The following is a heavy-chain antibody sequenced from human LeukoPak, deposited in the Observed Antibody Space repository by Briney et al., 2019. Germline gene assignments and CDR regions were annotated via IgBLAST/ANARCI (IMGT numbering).Heavy chain of an antibody. CDR2: IYYSGST. CDR1: GESFSGNF. D-gene: IGHD3-3*01. J-gene: IGHJ4*02. CDR3: ARCSYYDFWSGYLY. V-gene: IGHV4-39*01. Sequence: SETLSLTCAVSGESFSGNFWTWIRQPPGKGLEWIGSIYYSGSTYYNPSLKSRVTISVDTSKNQFSLKLSSVTAADTAVYYCARCSYYDFWSGYLYWGQGTLVTVSS.